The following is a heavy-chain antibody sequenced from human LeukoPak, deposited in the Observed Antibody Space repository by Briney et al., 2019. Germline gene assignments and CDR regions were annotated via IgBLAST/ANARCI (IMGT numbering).Heavy chain of an antibody. V-gene: IGHV1-2*02. D-gene: IGHD1-26*01. CDR3: ASLPVSGSYGAFDI. J-gene: IGHJ3*02. CDR1: GYTFTGYY. CDR2: INPNSGGT. Sequence: ASVKVSCKASGYTFTGYYMHWVRQAPGQGLEWMGWINPNSGGTNYAQKFQGRVTMTRDTSISTAYMELSRLRSDDTAVYYCASLPVSGSYGAFDIWGQGTVVTVSS.